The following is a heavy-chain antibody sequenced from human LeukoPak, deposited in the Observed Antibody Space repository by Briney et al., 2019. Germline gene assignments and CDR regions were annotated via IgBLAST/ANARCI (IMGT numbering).Heavy chain of an antibody. V-gene: IGHV3-74*01. J-gene: IGHJ4*02. D-gene: IGHD3-22*01. Sequence: GGSLRLSCAAPGFTFSSYWMHWVRHTPGKGLWWVSRIYSDERSTGYADFVKGRFTISRDNAKNTLYLQMNSLRAEDTAVYYCASEAGGYYGPFDYWGQGTLVTVSS. CDR2: IYSDERST. CDR3: ASEAGGYYGPFDY. CDR1: GFTFSSYW.